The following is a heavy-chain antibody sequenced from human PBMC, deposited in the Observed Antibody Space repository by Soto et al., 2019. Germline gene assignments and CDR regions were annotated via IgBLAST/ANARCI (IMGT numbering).Heavy chain of an antibody. CDR1: GVTFSSYA. CDR2: IIPIFGTA. CDR3: ARSIRPPWYYFDY. Sequence: GASVKVSCKASGVTFSSYAISWVRQAPGQGLEWMGGIIPIFGTANYAQKFQGRVTITADESTSTAYMELSSLRSEDTAVYYCARSIRPPWYYFDYWGQGTLVTVSS. J-gene: IGHJ4*02. V-gene: IGHV1-69*13. D-gene: IGHD2-8*02.